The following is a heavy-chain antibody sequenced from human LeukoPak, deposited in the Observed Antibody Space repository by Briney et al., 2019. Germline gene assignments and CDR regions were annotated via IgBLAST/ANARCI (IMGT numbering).Heavy chain of an antibody. CDR1: GYTFTSYG. Sequence: ASVKVSCKASGYTFTSYGISWVRQAPGQGLEWMGWISAYNGNTNYAQKLQGRVTMTTDTSTSTAYMELRSLRSDDTAVFYCARAGGSIVVAGTNFDYWGQGTLVTVSS. CDR2: ISAYNGNT. D-gene: IGHD6-19*01. CDR3: ARAGGSIVVAGTNFDY. J-gene: IGHJ4*02. V-gene: IGHV1-18*01.